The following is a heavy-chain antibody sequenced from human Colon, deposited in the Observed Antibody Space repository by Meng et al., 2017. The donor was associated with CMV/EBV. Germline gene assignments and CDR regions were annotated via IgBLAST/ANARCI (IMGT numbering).Heavy chain of an antibody. V-gene: IGHV3-66*04. CDR1: GCTGSSNY. CDR2: IYSGGST. D-gene: IGHD4-23*01. CDR3: ASQDYGGSTRDY. J-gene: IGHJ4*02. Sequence: EVQLVVGGGGVIQPGGSLRLSCGASGCTGSSNYMGWVRRASGKGLEWVSVIYSGGSTYYADPVKGRFTISRDNSKNTLYLQMNSLRAEDTAVYYCASQDYGGSTRDYWGQGTLVTVSS.